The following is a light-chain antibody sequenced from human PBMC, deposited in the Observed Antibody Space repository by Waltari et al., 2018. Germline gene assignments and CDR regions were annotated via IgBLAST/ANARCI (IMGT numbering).Light chain of an antibody. V-gene: IGLV1-44*01. Sequence: QSVLTQPPAASGTPGHRVTLSCSGDNSNIRTTVVHSYHTLHRNPPSHPSFRNQQVPGAAPTLLILRNNQRPSGVPDRFSGSKSGTSASLAITGLRSEDEAVYYCASWDGSMNGDWVFGGGTTLTVL. CDR2: RNN. J-gene: IGLJ2*01. CDR3: ASWDGSMNGDWV. CDR1: NSNIRTTV.